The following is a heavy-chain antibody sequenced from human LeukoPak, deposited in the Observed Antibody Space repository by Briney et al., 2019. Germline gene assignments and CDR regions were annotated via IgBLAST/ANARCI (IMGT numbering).Heavy chain of an antibody. Sequence: GGSLRLSCTASGFTFGDYAMSWFRQAPGKGLEWVGFIRSKAYGGTTEYAASVKGRFTISRDDSKSIAYLQMNSLKTEDTAVYYCPTDPTRYYYGMDVWGQGPTVTVSS. J-gene: IGHJ6*02. CDR3: PTDPTRYYYGMDV. CDR2: IRSKAYGGTT. CDR1: GFTFGDYA. V-gene: IGHV3-49*03.